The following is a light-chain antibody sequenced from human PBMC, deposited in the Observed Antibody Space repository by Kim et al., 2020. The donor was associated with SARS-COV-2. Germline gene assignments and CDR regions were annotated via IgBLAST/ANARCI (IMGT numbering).Light chain of an antibody. V-gene: IGLV1-47*01. CDR2: RNN. Sequence: GQRGTISCSGSSSNIGSNYVYWHQQFPGTAPKVLIYRNNLRPSGVPDRVSGSKSGTSASLAISDLRSEDEADYYCAAWDDSLSGWVFGGGTKLTVL. J-gene: IGLJ3*02. CDR3: AAWDDSLSGWV. CDR1: SSNIGSNY.